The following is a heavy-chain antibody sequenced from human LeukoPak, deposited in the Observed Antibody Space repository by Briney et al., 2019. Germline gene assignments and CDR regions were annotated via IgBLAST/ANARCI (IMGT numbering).Heavy chain of an antibody. V-gene: IGHV5-51*01. CDR1: GYSFTSYW. CDR2: IYPGDSDT. J-gene: IGHJ4*02. CDR3: ARMIGLGEVSPYFDY. Sequence: GESLKISCKGSGYSFTSYWIGWVRQMPGKGLEWMGIIYPGDSDTRYSPSFQGQVTISADKSISTAYLQWSSLKASDTAMYYCARMIGLGEVSPYFDYWGQGSLVTVSS. D-gene: IGHD3-16*02.